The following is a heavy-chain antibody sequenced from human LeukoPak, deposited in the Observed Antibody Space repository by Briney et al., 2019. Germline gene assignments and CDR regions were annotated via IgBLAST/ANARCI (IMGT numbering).Heavy chain of an antibody. CDR1: GYTFTSYD. Sequence: ASVKVSCKASGYTFTSYDINWVRQATGQGLEWMGWMNPNSGNTGYAQKFQGRVTMTRNTSISTAYMELSSLRSEDTAVYYCAREGGSSGHFDYWGQGTLVTVSS. CDR2: MNPNSGNT. D-gene: IGHD6-6*01. J-gene: IGHJ4*02. CDR3: AREGGSSGHFDY. V-gene: IGHV1-8*01.